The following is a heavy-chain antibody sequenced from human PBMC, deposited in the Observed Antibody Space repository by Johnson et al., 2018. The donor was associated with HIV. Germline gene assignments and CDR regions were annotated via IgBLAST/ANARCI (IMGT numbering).Heavy chain of an antibody. D-gene: IGHD3-22*01. J-gene: IGHJ3*02. CDR3: AKDKSGRYYDSSGYSLDDAFDI. CDR1: GFTFSDYA. V-gene: IGHV3-30*04. Sequence: QVQLVESGGGVVQPGRSLRLSCVASGFTFSDYAVHWVRQAPGKGLEWVAVISYDAKNKYYADSVKGRFTISRDNSKNTLYLQMNSLRAEDTAVYYCAKDKSGRYYDSSGYSLDDAFDIWGQGTMVTVSS. CDR2: ISYDAKNK.